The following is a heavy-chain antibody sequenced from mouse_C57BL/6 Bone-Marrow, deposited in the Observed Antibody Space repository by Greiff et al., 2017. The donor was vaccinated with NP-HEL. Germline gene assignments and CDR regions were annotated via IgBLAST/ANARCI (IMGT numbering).Heavy chain of an antibody. CDR2: IHPNSGST. CDR3: ARKGNFITTVVARNYFDY. V-gene: IGHV1-64*01. D-gene: IGHD1-1*01. CDR1: GYTFTSYW. J-gene: IGHJ2*01. Sequence: QVQLKQPGAELVKPGASVKLSCKASGYTFTSYWMHWVKQRPGQGLEWIGMIHPNSGSTNYNEKFKSKATLTVDKSSSTAYMQLSSLTSEDSAVYYCARKGNFITTVVARNYFDYWGQGTTLTVSS.